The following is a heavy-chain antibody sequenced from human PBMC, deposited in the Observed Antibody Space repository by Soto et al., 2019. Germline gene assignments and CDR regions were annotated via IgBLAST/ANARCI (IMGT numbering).Heavy chain of an antibody. J-gene: IGHJ3*02. D-gene: IGHD3-9*01. CDR1: GYTFTSYA. CDR3: ARDNVLRYFDWLFTDAFDI. Sequence: QVQLVQSGAEVKKPGASVKVSCKASGYTFTSYAMHWVRQAPGQRLEWMGWINAGNGNTKYSQKFQGRVTITRDTSASTAYMELSSLRSDDTAVYYCARDNVLRYFDWLFTDAFDIWGQGTMVTVSS. CDR2: INAGNGNT. V-gene: IGHV1-3*01.